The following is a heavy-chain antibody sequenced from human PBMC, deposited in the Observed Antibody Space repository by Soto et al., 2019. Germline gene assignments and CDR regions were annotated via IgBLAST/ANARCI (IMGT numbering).Heavy chain of an antibody. Sequence: GGSLRLSCAASGFTFSSYAMSWVRQAPGKGLEWVSAISGSGGSTYYADSVKGRFTISRDNSKNTLYLQMNSLRAEDTAVYYCASAGVADHYFDYWGQGTLVTVSS. V-gene: IGHV3-23*01. CDR3: ASAGVADHYFDY. J-gene: IGHJ4*02. D-gene: IGHD6-13*01. CDR1: GFTFSSYA. CDR2: ISGSGGST.